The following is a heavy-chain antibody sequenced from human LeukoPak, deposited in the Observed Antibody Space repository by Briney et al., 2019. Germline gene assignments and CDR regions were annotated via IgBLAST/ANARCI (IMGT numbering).Heavy chain of an antibody. Sequence: KPSETLSLTCTVSGDSISSYYWSWIRQPPGKGLEWIGYIYYTGSTNYNPSLKSRVTISVDTSENQFSPKLTSVTAADTAVYHCARGRSMGYYYMDVWGKGTTVTVSS. CDR1: GDSISSYY. J-gene: IGHJ6*03. CDR3: ARGRSMGYYYMDV. V-gene: IGHV4-59*01. CDR2: IYYTGST.